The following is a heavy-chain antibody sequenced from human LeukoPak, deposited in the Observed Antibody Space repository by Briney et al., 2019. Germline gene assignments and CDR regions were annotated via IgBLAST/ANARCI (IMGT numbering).Heavy chain of an antibody. CDR1: GYTFTSYD. D-gene: IGHD3-22*01. Sequence: GASVKVSCKASGYTFTSYDINWVRRATGQGLEWMGWMNPNSGNTGYAQKFQGRVTMTRNTSISTAYMELSSLRSEDTAVYYCARGMSGYYYDSSGYLSFNWFDPWGQGTLVTVSS. CDR2: MNPNSGNT. J-gene: IGHJ5*02. CDR3: ARGMSGYYYDSSGYLSFNWFDP. V-gene: IGHV1-8*01.